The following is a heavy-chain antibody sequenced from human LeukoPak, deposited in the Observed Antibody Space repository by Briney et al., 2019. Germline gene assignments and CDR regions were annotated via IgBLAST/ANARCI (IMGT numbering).Heavy chain of an antibody. Sequence: SETLSLTCTVSGGSISGYYWSWIRQPPGKGLEWIGYIYYTGTTNYNPSLKSRLTISVDTSKNQFSLNLSSVTSADTAVYYCAREGWGYYFDFWGQGTLVTVSS. D-gene: IGHD7-27*01. J-gene: IGHJ4*02. CDR3: AREGWGYYFDF. V-gene: IGHV4-59*01. CDR2: IYYTGTT. CDR1: GGSISGYY.